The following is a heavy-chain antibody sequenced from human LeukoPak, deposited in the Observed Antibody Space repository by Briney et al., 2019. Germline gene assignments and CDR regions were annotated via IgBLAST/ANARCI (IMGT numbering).Heavy chain of an antibody. V-gene: IGHV1-69*05. Sequence: ASVKVSCKASGGTFSSYAISWVRQAPGQGLEWMGGIIPIFGTANYAQKFQGRVTITTDESTSTAYMELSSLRSEDTAVYYCARGTGTTLQYYYYYMDVWGKGTTVTVSS. CDR2: IIPIFGTA. CDR1: GGTFSSYA. CDR3: ARGTGTTLQYYYYYMDV. D-gene: IGHD1-1*01. J-gene: IGHJ6*03.